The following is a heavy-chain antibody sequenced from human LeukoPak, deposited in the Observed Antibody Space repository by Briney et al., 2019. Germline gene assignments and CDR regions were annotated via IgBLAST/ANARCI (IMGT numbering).Heavy chain of an antibody. CDR3: ASPADYGDYVIDI. Sequence: GGSLRLSCAASGFTFSSYWMSWVRQAPGKGLEWVANIKQDGSEKYYADSVKGRFTISRDNSKNTLYLQMNSLRAEDTAVYYCASPADYGDYVIDIWGQGTMVTVSS. CDR2: IKQDGSEK. V-gene: IGHV3-7*01. CDR1: GFTFSSYW. D-gene: IGHD4-17*01. J-gene: IGHJ3*02.